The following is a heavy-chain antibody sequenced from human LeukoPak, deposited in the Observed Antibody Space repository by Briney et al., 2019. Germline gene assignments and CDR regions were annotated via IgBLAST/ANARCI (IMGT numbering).Heavy chain of an antibody. CDR3: ARDKGIGGYSSSLDYYYGMDV. J-gene: IGHJ6*02. CDR1: GGTFSSYA. V-gene: IGHV1-69*04. Sequence: ASVKVSCKASGGTFSSYAISWVRQAPGQGLEWMGRIIPILGIANYAQKFQGRVTITADKSTSTAYMELSSLRSEDTAVYYCARDKGIGGYSSSLDYYYGMDVWGQGTTVTVSS. D-gene: IGHD6-6*01. CDR2: IIPILGIA.